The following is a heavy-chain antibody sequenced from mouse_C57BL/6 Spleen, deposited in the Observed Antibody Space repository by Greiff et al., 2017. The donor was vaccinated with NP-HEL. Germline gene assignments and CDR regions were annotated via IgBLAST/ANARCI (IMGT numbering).Heavy chain of an antibody. V-gene: IGHV5-9-1*02. CDR3: TRDQGVTRYFDV. CDR2: ISSGGDYI. CDR1: GFTFSSYA. J-gene: IGHJ1*03. Sequence: EVMLVESGEGLVKPGGSLKLSCAASGFTFSSYAMSWVRQTPEKRLEWVAYISSGGDYIYYADTVKGRFTISRDNARNTLYLQMSSLKSEDTAMDYCTRDQGVTRYFDVWGTGTTVTVSS. D-gene: IGHD2-1*01.